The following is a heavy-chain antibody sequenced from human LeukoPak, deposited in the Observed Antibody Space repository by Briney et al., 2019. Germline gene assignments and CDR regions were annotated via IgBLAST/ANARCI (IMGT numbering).Heavy chain of an antibody. J-gene: IGHJ4*02. CDR2: IYYSGST. CDR1: GGSISSYY. V-gene: IGHV4-59*01. Sequence: SETLSLTCTVSGGSISSYYWSWIRQPPGKGLDWIGYIYYSGSTNYNPSLKSRVTISVDTSKNLFSLKLSSVTAADTAVYYCARDPTNGYGPFDYWGQGTLVTVSS. CDR3: ARDPTNGYGPFDY. D-gene: IGHD5-18*01.